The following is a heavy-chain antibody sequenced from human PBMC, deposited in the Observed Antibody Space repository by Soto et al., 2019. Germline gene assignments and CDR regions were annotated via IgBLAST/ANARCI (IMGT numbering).Heavy chain of an antibody. D-gene: IGHD3-10*01. Sequence: SETLSLTCAVYGGSFSGYYWSWIRQPPGKGLEWIGEINHSGSTNYNPSLKSRVTISLDTSKNQFSLKLSSVTAADTAVYYCARGRLELLWFGESQRWFDPWGQGTLVTVSS. V-gene: IGHV4-34*01. J-gene: IGHJ5*02. CDR1: GGSFSGYY. CDR2: INHSGST. CDR3: ARGRLELLWFGESQRWFDP.